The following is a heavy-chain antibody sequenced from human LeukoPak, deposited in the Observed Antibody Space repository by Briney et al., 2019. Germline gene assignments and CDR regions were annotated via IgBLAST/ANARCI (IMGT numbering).Heavy chain of an antibody. V-gene: IGHV1-2*06. CDR1: GYTFTDYY. J-gene: IGHJ4*02. CDR2: INPNGGAT. D-gene: IGHD3-10*01. Sequence: GASVKVSCKASGYTFTDYYLQWVRQAPGQGLEWIGRINPNGGATNYAQKFQGRVTMARDTSISTAYMGLGRLRSDDTAVYYCARERITMLGGLTFPLFDYWGQGTLVTVSS. CDR3: ARERITMLGGLTFPLFDY.